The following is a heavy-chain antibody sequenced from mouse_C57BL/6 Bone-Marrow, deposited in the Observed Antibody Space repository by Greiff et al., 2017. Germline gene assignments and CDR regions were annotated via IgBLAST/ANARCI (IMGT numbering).Heavy chain of an antibody. J-gene: IGHJ4*01. CDR3: ARDLYYYYGSSQDY. CDR1: GFTFSDYG. V-gene: IGHV5-17*01. Sequence: EVKLMESGGGLVKPGGSLKLSCAASGFTFSDYGMHWVRQAPEKGLEWVAYISSGSSTIYYADTVKGRFTISRDNAKNTLFLQMTSLRSEDTAMYYCARDLYYYYGSSQDYCGQGTSVTVSS. D-gene: IGHD1-1*01. CDR2: ISSGSSTI.